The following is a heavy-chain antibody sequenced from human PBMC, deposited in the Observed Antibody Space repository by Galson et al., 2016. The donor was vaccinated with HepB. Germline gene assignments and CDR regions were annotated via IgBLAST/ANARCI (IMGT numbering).Heavy chain of an antibody. CDR3: AGDSGRTGAWAY. V-gene: IGHV3-48*01. D-gene: IGHD1-14*01. CDR2: IGSSSSPI. CDR1: GLTFNNYH. J-gene: IGHJ4*02. Sequence: SLRLSCAASGLTFNNYHMNWARQAPGKGLERVSYIGSSSSPIYYADSVKGRFTISRDNAHNSLYLQMNSLRAEDLAVYYCAGDSGRTGAWAYWGRGTLVTVSS.